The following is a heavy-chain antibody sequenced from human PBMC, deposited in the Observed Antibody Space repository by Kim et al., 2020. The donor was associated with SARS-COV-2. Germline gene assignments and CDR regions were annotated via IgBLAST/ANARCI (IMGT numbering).Heavy chain of an antibody. D-gene: IGHD1-1*01. CDR1: GFALTTYE. CDR2: MDPNSCKT. Sequence: ASVKVSCKASGFALTTYEINWVRQAPGQGLEWMGWMDPNSCKTGYAQKFQGRVTMTRSTSINTAYIELSSLRFEDTAIYYCAREVDNWDFDYWGQGTLVTVSS. V-gene: IGHV1-8*01. J-gene: IGHJ4*02. CDR3: AREVDNWDFDY.